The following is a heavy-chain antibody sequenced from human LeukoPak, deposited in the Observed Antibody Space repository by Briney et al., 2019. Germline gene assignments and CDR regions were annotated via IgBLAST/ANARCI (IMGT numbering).Heavy chain of an antibody. Sequence: GGSLRLSCAASGFTFSSYAMSWVRQAPGKGLEWVSAISGGGGSTYYADSVKGRFTISRDNAKSTLYLQMNSLRAEDTAVYYCARDRGYSPDVWGQGTTVTVSS. J-gene: IGHJ6*02. CDR2: ISGGGGST. CDR3: ARDRGYSPDV. D-gene: IGHD5-18*01. CDR1: GFTFSSYA. V-gene: IGHV3-23*01.